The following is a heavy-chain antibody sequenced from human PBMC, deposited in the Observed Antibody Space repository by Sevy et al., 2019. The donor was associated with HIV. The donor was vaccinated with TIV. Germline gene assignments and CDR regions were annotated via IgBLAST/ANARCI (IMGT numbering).Heavy chain of an antibody. J-gene: IGHJ3*02. CDR3: ARDSRVSYYDSSGYLSDAFDI. D-gene: IGHD3-22*01. Sequence: ASVKVSCKASGYTFTGYYMHWVRQAPGQGLEWMGWINPNSGGTNYAQKFQGRVTMTRDTSISTAYMELSRLRSDDTAVHYCARDSRVSYYDSSGYLSDAFDIWGQGTMVTVSS. CDR2: INPNSGGT. V-gene: IGHV1-2*02. CDR1: GYTFTGYY.